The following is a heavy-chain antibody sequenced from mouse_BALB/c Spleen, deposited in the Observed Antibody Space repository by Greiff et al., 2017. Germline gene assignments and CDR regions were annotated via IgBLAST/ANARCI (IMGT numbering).Heavy chain of an antibody. D-gene: IGHD4-1*01. CDR2: IRNKANGYTT. J-gene: IGHJ3*01. Sequence: EVMLVESGGGLVQPGGSLRLSCATSGFTFTDYYMSWVRQPPGKALEWLGFIRNKANGYTTEYSASVKGRFTISRDNSQSILYLQMNTLRAEDSATYYGARETGTGGWFAYWGQGTLVTVSA. CDR3: ARETGTGGWFAY. CDR1: GFTFTDYY. V-gene: IGHV7-3*02.